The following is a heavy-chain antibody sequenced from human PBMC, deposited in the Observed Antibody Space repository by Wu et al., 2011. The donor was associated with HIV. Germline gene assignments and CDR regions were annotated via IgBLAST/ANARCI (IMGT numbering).Heavy chain of an antibody. CDR2: INPKSGGT. CDR3: ARWLACTSTACYTSTPHFDY. Sequence: QVQLVQSGPEVKKPGASIKVSCKASGYSFIDRYMHWVRQAPGQGLEWMGWINPKSGGTKFAQKFLGRVTMTRDTSISTTYMELNNLRSDDTAVYYCARWLACTSTACYTSTPHFDYWGQGTLVTVSS. J-gene: IGHJ4*02. D-gene: IGHD2-2*02. V-gene: IGHV1-2*02. CDR1: GYSFIDRY.